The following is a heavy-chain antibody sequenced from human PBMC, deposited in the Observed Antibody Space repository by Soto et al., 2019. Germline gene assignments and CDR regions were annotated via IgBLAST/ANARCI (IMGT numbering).Heavy chain of an antibody. CDR2: ISGSGGST. Sequence: GGSPRPSCTSSGFTFSSYAMIWVRQAPGKGLEWVSAISGSGGSTYYADSVKGRFTISRDNSKNTLYLQMNSLRAEDTAVYYCAARGPVEDYWGQGTLVTVSS. D-gene: IGHD3-3*01. CDR3: AARGPVEDY. V-gene: IGHV3-23*01. CDR1: GFTFSSYA. J-gene: IGHJ4*02.